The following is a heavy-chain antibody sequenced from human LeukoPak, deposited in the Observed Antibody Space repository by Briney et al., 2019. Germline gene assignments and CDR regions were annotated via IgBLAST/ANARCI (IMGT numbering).Heavy chain of an antibody. CDR3: TTDTWYSAGH. Sequence: PGGSLRLSCAASGFTFSTYAMNWVRQAPGKGLEWGSYISGSSSTIYYADSVKGRFTISRDNAKNSLFLQMNSLRAEDTAIYYCTTDTWYSAGHWGQGTLVTVSS. CDR1: GFTFSTYA. V-gene: IGHV3-48*04. CDR2: ISGSSSTI. J-gene: IGHJ4*02. D-gene: IGHD2-15*01.